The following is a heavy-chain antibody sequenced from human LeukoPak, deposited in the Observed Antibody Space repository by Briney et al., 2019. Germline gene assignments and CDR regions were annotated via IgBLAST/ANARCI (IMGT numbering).Heavy chain of an antibody. V-gene: IGHV3-9*01. CDR2: ISCNSGSI. CDR3: AKDIHFDYYDSSGYPNWFDP. CDR1: GFTFDDYA. D-gene: IGHD3-22*01. J-gene: IGHJ5*02. Sequence: GRSLRLSCAASGFTFDDYAMHWVRQAPGKGLEWVSGISCNSGSIGYADSVTGRFTISRDNAKNSLYLQMNSLRAEDTALYYCAKDIHFDYYDSSGYPNWFDPWGQGTLVTVSS.